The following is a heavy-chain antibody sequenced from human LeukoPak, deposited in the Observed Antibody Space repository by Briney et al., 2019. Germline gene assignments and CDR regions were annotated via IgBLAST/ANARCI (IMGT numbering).Heavy chain of an antibody. CDR2: IWYDGSNK. Sequence: PGGSLRLSCAASGFIFNNFGMHWVRQAPGKGLEWVAFIWYDGSNKYYADSVKGRFTISRDNAKNSLYLQMNSLRAEDTAVYYCASVEGSGSYYLDYWGQGTLVTVSS. D-gene: IGHD3-10*01. J-gene: IGHJ4*02. CDR3: ASVEGSGSYYLDY. V-gene: IGHV3-33*03. CDR1: GFIFNNFG.